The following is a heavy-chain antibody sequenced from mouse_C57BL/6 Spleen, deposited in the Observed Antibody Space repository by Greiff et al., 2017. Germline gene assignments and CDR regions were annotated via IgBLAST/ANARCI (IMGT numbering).Heavy chain of an antibody. J-gene: IGHJ1*03. CDR1: GYTFTNYW. Sequence: QVQLQQSGAELVRPGTSVKMSCKASGYTFTNYWIGWAKQRPGHGLEWIGDIYPGGGYTNYNEKFKGKATLTADKSSSTAYMQFSSLTSEDSAIYYCARGTGDLYWYFDVWGTGTTVTVSS. CDR3: ARGTGDLYWYFDV. CDR2: IYPGGGYT. D-gene: IGHD4-1*01. V-gene: IGHV1-63*01.